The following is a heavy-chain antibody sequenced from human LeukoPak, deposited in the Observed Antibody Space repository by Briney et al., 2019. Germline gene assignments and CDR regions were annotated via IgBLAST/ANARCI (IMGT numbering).Heavy chain of an antibody. CDR3: ARVITPPRVRVAGTGPLDY. Sequence: PSETLSLTCTVSGGSISSSSYYWGWIRQPPGKGLEWIGSVYYSGSTYYNPSLKSRVTISVDTSKNQFSLKLSSVTAADTAVYYCARVITPPRVRVAGTGPLDYWGQGTLVTVSS. J-gene: IGHJ4*02. CDR1: GGSISSSSYY. V-gene: IGHV4-39*07. D-gene: IGHD6-19*01. CDR2: VYYSGST.